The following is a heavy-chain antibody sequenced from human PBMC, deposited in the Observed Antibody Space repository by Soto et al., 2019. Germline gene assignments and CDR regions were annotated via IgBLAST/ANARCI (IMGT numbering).Heavy chain of an antibody. J-gene: IGHJ4*02. Sequence: QVQLVQSGAEVKKPGSSVKVSCKTSGGTFSSYAISWVRQAPGQGLEWMGGIIPMFGTANYAQKFQGRVTITADESTSTAYMELSSLRSEDMAVYYCARSRANYYDSRGYYYSTFDYWGQGNLVNVSS. CDR1: GGTFSSYA. CDR3: ARSRANYYDSRGYYYSTFDY. CDR2: IIPMFGTA. D-gene: IGHD3-22*01. V-gene: IGHV1-69*12.